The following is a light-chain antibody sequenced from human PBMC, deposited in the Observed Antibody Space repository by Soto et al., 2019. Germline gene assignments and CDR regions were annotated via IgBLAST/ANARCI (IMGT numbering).Light chain of an antibody. V-gene: IGKV3-11*01. CDR2: ADS. CDR3: QQRGNWPPTWT. J-gene: IGKJ1*01. Sequence: EIVMTQSPATLSVSPGETATLSCRASQSISIGLAWYRQKPGQAPRLLIYADSNRATGIPARFSGSWSGTDFTLTINGLEPEDSAVYYCQQRGNWPPTWTFGQGTKVDIK. CDR1: QSISIG.